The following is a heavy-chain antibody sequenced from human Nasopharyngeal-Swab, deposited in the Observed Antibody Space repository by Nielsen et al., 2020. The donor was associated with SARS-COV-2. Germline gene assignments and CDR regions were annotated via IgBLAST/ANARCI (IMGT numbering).Heavy chain of an antibody. CDR3: AKQGGVFHFRSSFYPDY. V-gene: IGHV3-30*18. Sequence: GESLKISCAASGFTFSSYGMHWVRQAPGKVLEWVAVISYDGYNKYYADSVKGRFTISRDNSKNTVYLQMNSLRTEDTAVYFCAKQGGVFHFRSSFYPDYWGQGSLVTVS. CDR2: ISYDGYNK. CDR1: GFTFSSYG. D-gene: IGHD3-3*02. J-gene: IGHJ4*02.